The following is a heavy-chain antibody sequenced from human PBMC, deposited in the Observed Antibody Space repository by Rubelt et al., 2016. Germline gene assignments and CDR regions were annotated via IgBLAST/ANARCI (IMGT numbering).Heavy chain of an antibody. CDR2: TYPNDADT. CDR1: GYIFTYYW. V-gene: IGHV5-51*01. Sequence: EVQLEQSGAEVKKAGESLKISCKASGYIFTYYWIGWVRQMPGKGLEWMGITYPNDADTRYSPSFQGQVTISADKSSSTAYLQWSSLKASETAMYYCARLLQLWPFDYWGQGTLVTVSS. J-gene: IGHJ4*02. D-gene: IGHD5-18*01. CDR3: ARLLQLWPFDY.